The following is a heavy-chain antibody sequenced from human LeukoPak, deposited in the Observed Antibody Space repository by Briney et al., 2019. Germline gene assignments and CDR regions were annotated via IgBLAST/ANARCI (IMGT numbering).Heavy chain of an antibody. CDR2: ISSSSSYI. J-gene: IGHJ4*02. V-gene: IGHV3-21*01. Sequence: GGSLRLSCAASGFTFSSYSMNWVRQAPGKGLEWVSSISSSSSYIYYADSVKGRFTISRDNAKNSLYLQMNSLRAEDTAVYYCARDSCSGTSCYFDYWGQGTLVTVSS. D-gene: IGHD2-2*01. CDR1: GFTFSSYS. CDR3: ARDSCSGTSCYFDY.